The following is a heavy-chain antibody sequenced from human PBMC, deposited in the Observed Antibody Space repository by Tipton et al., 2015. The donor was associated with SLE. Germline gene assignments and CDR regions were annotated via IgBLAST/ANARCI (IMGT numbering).Heavy chain of an antibody. J-gene: IGHJ4*02. CDR3: ARQSVQGDFFDC. V-gene: IGHV5-51*01. CDR2: IYPADSYT. CDR1: GYIFNIYW. Sequence: QLVQSGAEVKKPGESLKISCRGSGYIFNIYWIAWVRQMPGKGLEWMGIIYPADSYTRYSPSFQGQVTISADKSISTAYLQWSSLKASDTAMYYCARQSVQGDFFDCWGQGTLVTVPS. D-gene: IGHD1-1*01.